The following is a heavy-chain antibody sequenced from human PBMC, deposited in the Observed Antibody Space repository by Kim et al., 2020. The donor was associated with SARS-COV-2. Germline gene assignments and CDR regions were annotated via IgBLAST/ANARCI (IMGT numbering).Heavy chain of an antibody. CDR2: INCGTGNT. CDR3: AIEGGYSGRTQDGMDV. CDR1: AYTFTTYA. D-gene: IGHD3-10*01. J-gene: IGHJ6*02. Sequence: ASVKVSCKASAYTFTTYAMHWVRQAPGQRLEWMGWINCGTGNTKYSQKFQGRVTITRDPSATSVYMELSSLRSDDTAVYYCAIEGGYSGRTQDGMDVWGQ. V-gene: IGHV1-3*01.